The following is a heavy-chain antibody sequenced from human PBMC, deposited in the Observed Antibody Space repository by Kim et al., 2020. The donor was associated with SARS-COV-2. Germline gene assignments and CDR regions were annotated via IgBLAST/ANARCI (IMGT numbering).Heavy chain of an antibody. J-gene: IGHJ3*02. D-gene: IGHD3-10*01. CDR3: ASHRGVRDPNGHDAFDI. Sequence: SETLSLTCAVYGGSFSGYYWSWIRQPPGKGLEWIGEINHSGSTNYNPSLKSRVTISVDTSKNQFSLKLSSVTAADTAVYYCASHRGVRDPNGHDAFDIWGQGTMVTVSS. CDR1: GGSFSGYY. V-gene: IGHV4-34*01. CDR2: INHSGST.